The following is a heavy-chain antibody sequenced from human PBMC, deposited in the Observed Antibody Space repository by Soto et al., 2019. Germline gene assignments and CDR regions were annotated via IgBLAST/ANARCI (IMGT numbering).Heavy chain of an antibody. J-gene: IGHJ4*02. Sequence: QVQLVQSGAEVKKPGASVKVSCKASGYTFTSYGMRWVRQAPGQGLEWMGWISADNGNTNYSQKLQGRVTMTTDTTASTAYRELRSLRSDDKALYYWARESPPADYWGQGTLVTASS. CDR2: ISADNGNT. CDR1: GYTFTSYG. CDR3: ARESPPADY. V-gene: IGHV1-18*01.